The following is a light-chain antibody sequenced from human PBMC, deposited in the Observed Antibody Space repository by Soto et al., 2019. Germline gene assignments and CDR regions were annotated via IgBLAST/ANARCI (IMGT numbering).Light chain of an antibody. J-gene: IGLJ2*01. CDR2: EVS. CDR1: SSDVGGYNY. V-gene: IGLV2-14*01. Sequence: QSALTQPASVSGSPGQSITIYCTGTSSDVGGYNYVSWYQHHPGKAPKLMIYEVSDRPSGVSNRFSGSKSGNTASLTISGLQAEDEADYYCNSYTSSSTLVFGGGTKLTVL. CDR3: NSYTSSSTLV.